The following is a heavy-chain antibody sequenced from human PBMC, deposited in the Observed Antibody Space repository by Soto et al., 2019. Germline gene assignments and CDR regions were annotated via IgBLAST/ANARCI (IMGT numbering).Heavy chain of an antibody. CDR2: IYHAGGT. CDR1: GGSITSDNW. J-gene: IGHJ5*01. Sequence: SETLSLTCVVSGGSITSDNWWAWVRQTPTKGLQWIGEIYHAGGTNYNPPLKSRVTIAIDRSKNQFSLKLNSVTAADTAVYFCARYSNFRRGYCSGATCYGLDSWGQGTLVTVSS. D-gene: IGHD2-15*01. V-gene: IGHV4-4*02. CDR3: ARYSNFRRGYCSGATCYGLDS.